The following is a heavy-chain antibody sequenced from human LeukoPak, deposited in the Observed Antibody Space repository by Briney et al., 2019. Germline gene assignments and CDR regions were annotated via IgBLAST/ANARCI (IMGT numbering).Heavy chain of an antibody. J-gene: IGHJ4*02. V-gene: IGHV3-7*04. Sequence: PGGSLRLSCAASGFTFTSYWMSWVRQAPGKGLEWVANMKQDGSEKYYVDSVKGRFTISRDSAKNSLYLLMNSLRAEDTAVYYCARGPRVATSYFDYWGQGTLVTVSS. CDR2: MKQDGSEK. CDR3: ARGPRVATSYFDY. D-gene: IGHD5-12*01. CDR1: GFTFTSYW.